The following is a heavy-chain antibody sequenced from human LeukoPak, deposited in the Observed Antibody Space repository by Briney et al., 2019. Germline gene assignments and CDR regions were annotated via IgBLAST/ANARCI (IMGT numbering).Heavy chain of an antibody. J-gene: IGHJ4*02. D-gene: IGHD6-6*01. CDR2: ISSSSSYI. V-gene: IGHV3-21*01. Sequence: GGSLRLSCAASGFTFSSYSMNWVRQAPGKGLEWVSSISSSSSYIYYADSMKGRFTISRDNARNSLCLQMNSLRAEDTAVYYCARVEDVYTSSPYFDYWGQGTLVTVSS. CDR1: GFTFSSYS. CDR3: ARVEDVYTSSPYFDY.